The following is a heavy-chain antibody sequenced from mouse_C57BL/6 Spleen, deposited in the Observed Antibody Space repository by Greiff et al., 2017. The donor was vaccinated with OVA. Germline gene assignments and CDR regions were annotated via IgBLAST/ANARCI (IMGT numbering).Heavy chain of an antibody. D-gene: IGHD1-1*01. V-gene: IGHV1-50*01. CDR2: IDPSDSYT. CDR3: ARAVVPY. Sequence: VQLQQPGAELMKPGASVKLSCKASGYTFTSYWMQWVKQRPGQGLEWIGEIDPSDSYTNYNQKFKGKATLTVDTSSSTAYMQLSSLTSEDSAVYYCARAVVPYWGQGTLVTVSA. CDR1: GYTFTSYW. J-gene: IGHJ3*01.